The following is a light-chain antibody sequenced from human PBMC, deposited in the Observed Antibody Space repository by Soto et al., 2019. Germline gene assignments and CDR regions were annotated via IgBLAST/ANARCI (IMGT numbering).Light chain of an antibody. CDR3: SSYAGRNNWV. CDR2: EVS. V-gene: IGLV2-8*01. CDR1: SSDVGGYKY. Sequence: QSVLTQPPSAPGSPGQSVTISCTGTSSDVGGYKYVSWYQQHPGKAPKLLIYEVSKRPSGVPDRFSGSKSGNPASLTVSGLQAEDEADYYCSSYAGRNNWVFGGGTKLTVL. J-gene: IGLJ3*02.